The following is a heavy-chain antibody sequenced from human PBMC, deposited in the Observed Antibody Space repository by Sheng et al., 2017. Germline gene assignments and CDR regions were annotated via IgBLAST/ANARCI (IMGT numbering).Heavy chain of an antibody. CDR1: GFTVSSNY. CDR2: IYSGGST. CDR3: ARENSSGYFRYFQH. D-gene: IGHD3-22*01. Sequence: EVQLVESGGGLIQPGGSLRLSCAASGFTVSSNYMSWVRQAPGKGLEWVSVIYSGGSTYYADSVKGRFTISRDNSKNTLYLQMNSLRAEDTAVYYCARENSSGYFRYFQHWGQGTLVTVSS. J-gene: IGHJ1*01. V-gene: IGHV3-53*01.